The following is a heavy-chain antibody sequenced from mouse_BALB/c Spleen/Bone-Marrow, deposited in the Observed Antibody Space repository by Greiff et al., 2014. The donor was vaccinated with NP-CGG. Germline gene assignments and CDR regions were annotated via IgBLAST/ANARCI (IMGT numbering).Heavy chain of an antibody. V-gene: IGHV5-6-4*01. CDR3: TRDLYDGYYYYAMDY. CDR1: GFTFSSYT. Sequence: EVKLVESGGGLVEPGGSLKLSCAASGFTFSSYTMSWVRQTPEKRLEWVATISSGGSYTYYPDSVKGRFTISRDNAKNTLYLQRSSLKSEDTAMYYCTRDLYDGYYYYAMDYWGQGTSVTVSS. D-gene: IGHD2-3*01. J-gene: IGHJ4*01. CDR2: ISSGGSYT.